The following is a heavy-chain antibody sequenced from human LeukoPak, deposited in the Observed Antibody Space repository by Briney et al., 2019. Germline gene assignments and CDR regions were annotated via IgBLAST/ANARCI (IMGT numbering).Heavy chain of an antibody. CDR3: ARDKGPDYYDSSGYSLGLSY. Sequence: SETLSLGCTVSGGSISTYYWGWIRQPPGKGLEWIGSIYYSGSTYYNPSLKSRVTISVDTSKNQFSLKLSSVTAADTAVYYCARDKGPDYYDSSGYSLGLSYWGQGTLVTVSS. J-gene: IGHJ4*02. CDR1: GGSISTYY. V-gene: IGHV4-39*02. CDR2: IYYSGST. D-gene: IGHD3-22*01.